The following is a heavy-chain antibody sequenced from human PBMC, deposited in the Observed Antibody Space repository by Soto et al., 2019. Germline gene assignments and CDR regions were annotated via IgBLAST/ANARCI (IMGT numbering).Heavy chain of an antibody. CDR3: ARDLYGSGSYYNLKAFDI. CDR1: GFTFSSYS. CDR2: ISSSSSTI. V-gene: IGHV3-48*02. D-gene: IGHD3-10*01. Sequence: PGGSLRLSCAASGFTFSSYSMNWVRQAPGKGLEWVSYISSSSSTIYYADSVKGRFTISRDNAKNSLYLQMNSLRDEDTAVYYCARDLYGSGSYYNLKAFDIWGQGTMVTVSS. J-gene: IGHJ3*02.